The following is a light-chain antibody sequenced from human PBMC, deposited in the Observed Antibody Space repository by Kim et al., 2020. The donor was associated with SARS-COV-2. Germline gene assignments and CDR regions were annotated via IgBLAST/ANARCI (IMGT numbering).Light chain of an antibody. J-gene: IGLJ3*02. CDR1: SSNIGNNY. CDR2: DNN. V-gene: IGLV1-51*01. CDR3: GTWDSSLSAEV. Sequence: GPQVTISCSESSSNIGNNYVSWYQQPPGTAPKLIIYDNNKRPSGIPDRFSGSKSGTSATLGITGLQTGDEADYYCGTWDSSLSAEVFGGGTQLTVL.